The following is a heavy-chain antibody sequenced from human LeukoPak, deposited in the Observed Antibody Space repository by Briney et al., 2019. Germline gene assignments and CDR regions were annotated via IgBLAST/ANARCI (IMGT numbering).Heavy chain of an antibody. D-gene: IGHD2-2*01. J-gene: IGHJ4*02. CDR1: GYTFTSYG. Sequence: ASVKVSCKASGYTFTSYGISWVRQAPGQGLEWMGWISAYNGNTNYAQKLQGRVTMTIDTSTSTAYMELRSLRSDDTAVYYCTRVVGIVVVPAAPGVGPFDYWGQGTLVTVSS. V-gene: IGHV1-18*01. CDR3: TRVVGIVVVPAAPGVGPFDY. CDR2: ISAYNGNT.